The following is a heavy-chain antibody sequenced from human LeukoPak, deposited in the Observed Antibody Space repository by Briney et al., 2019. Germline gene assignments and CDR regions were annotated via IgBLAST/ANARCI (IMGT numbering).Heavy chain of an antibody. D-gene: IGHD4/OR15-4a*01. CDR1: AFTISSSY. CDR3: ARGARGAYFDY. CDR2: IYGADTI. Sequence: GGSRRLSCAVSAFTISSSYMSWVRQVPGKGLEWVSYIYGADTIYYADFVKDRFTISRDSNRNILYLQMNSLRADDTAVYYCARGARGAYFDYWGQGTLVTVSS. J-gene: IGHJ4*02. V-gene: IGHV3-66*01.